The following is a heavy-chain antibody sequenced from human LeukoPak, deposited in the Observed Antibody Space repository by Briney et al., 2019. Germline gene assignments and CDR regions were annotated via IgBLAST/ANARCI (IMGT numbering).Heavy chain of an antibody. Sequence: GGSLRLSCAASGFTFNSYAMHWVRQAPGKGLEWVAVISYDGSNKYYADSVKGRFTISRDNSKNTPYLQMNSLRAEDTAVYYCAKEYSSSSHFDYWGQGTLVTVSS. J-gene: IGHJ4*02. CDR1: GFTFNSYA. V-gene: IGHV3-30-3*01. CDR2: ISYDGSNK. D-gene: IGHD6-6*01. CDR3: AKEYSSSSHFDY.